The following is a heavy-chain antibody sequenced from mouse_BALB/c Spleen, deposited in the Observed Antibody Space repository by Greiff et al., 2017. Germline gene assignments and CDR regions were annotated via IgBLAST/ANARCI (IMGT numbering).Heavy chain of an antibody. Sequence: VQLQQPGAELVKPGASVKLSCTASGFNIKDTYMHWVKQRPEQGLEWIGRIDPANGNTKYDPKFQGKATITADTSSNTAYLQLSSLTSEDTAVYYCARGGNYYYYAMDYWGQGTSVTVSS. CDR2: IDPANGNT. J-gene: IGHJ4*01. V-gene: IGHV14-3*02. CDR3: ARGGNYYYYAMDY. CDR1: GFNIKDTY. D-gene: IGHD2-1*01.